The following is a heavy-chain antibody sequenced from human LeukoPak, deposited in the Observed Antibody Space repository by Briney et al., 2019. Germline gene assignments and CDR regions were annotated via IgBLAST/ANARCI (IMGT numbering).Heavy chain of an antibody. CDR3: VNQISGWVY. Sequence: GGSLRLSCSASGFTFSTLPMHWDRQAPGKGLDYVSGSNSNGRSTYYADSVKGRFTISRDNSKNTLYLQMSSLRPEDTALYYCVNQISGWVYWGQGTLVTVSS. CDR2: SNSNGRST. D-gene: IGHD6-19*01. CDR1: GFTFSTLP. V-gene: IGHV3-64D*06. J-gene: IGHJ4*02.